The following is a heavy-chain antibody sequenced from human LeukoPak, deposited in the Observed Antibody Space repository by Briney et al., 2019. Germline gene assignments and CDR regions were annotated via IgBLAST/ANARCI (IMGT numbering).Heavy chain of an antibody. Sequence: SETLSLTCTVSGGSISSYYWSWIRQPPRKGLEWIGYIYYSGSTNYNPSLKSRVTISVDTSKNQFSLKLRSVTAADTAVYYCARENYFDYWGQGTVVTVSS. V-gene: IGHV4-59*01. CDR3: ARENYFDY. CDR1: GGSISSYY. J-gene: IGHJ4*02. CDR2: IYYSGST.